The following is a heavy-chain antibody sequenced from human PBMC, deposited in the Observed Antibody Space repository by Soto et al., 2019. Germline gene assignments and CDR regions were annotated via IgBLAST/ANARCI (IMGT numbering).Heavy chain of an antibody. Sequence: GASVKVSGKASGYIFTSYYLHWVRQAPGQGLEWMGWINPFDGSRMFAQSFQGRVTFTRDTSTSTVYMELSGLRSDDTAVYYCSRVDPGETSPFDHWGQGTLVTVSS. D-gene: IGHD3-10*01. J-gene: IGHJ4*02. CDR1: GYIFTSYY. CDR3: SRVDPGETSPFDH. V-gene: IGHV1-46*03. CDR2: INPFDGSR.